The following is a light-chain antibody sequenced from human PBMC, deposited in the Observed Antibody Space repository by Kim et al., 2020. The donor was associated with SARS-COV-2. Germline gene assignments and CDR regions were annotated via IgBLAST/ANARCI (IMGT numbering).Light chain of an antibody. V-gene: IGLV8-61*01. J-gene: IGLJ3*02. Sequence: GGTVNLTGGLSSGSVSSDHYPSWYQQTPGQPPRTLIFSTSSRSSGVPDRFSGSILGNKAALTITGAQADDESDYHCVLYMGSGIWVFGGGTQLTVL. CDR2: STS. CDR3: VLYMGSGIWV. CDR1: SGSVSSDHY.